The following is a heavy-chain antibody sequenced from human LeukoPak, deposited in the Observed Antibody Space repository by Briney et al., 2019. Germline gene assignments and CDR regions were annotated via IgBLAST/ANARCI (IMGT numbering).Heavy chain of an antibody. D-gene: IGHD3-22*01. CDR1: GFTVSSNS. V-gene: IGHV3-53*01. CDR3: AREGHVVVIGYYFDY. CDR2: IYSGGNT. Sequence: GGSLRLSCTVSGFTVSSNSMSWVRQAPGKGLEWVSFIYSGGNTHYSDSVKGRFTISRDNAKNSLYLQMNSLRAEDTAVYYCAREGHVVVIGYYFDYWGQGTLVTVSS. J-gene: IGHJ4*02.